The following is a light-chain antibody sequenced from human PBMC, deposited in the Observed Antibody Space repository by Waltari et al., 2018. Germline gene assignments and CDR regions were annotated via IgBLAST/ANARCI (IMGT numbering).Light chain of an antibody. CDR3: QQRHNWPLT. V-gene: IGKV3-11*01. CDR2: DTS. CDR1: QSVRVY. Sequence: EIVLTQSPATLSLSPGERATLSCRASQSVRVYLAWYQQKPGQAPRLLIYDTSNRASGAPDRFSGSEAGTDFSLSISSLEPEDFAVYYCQQRHNWPLTFGGGTKVEIK. J-gene: IGKJ4*01.